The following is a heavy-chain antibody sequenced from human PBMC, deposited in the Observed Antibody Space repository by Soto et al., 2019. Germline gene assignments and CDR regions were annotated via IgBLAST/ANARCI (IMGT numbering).Heavy chain of an antibody. D-gene: IGHD6-19*01. CDR2: IYPGDSDT. CDR1: GYSFTSYW. V-gene: IGHV5-51*01. J-gene: IGHJ6*03. Sequence: PGESLKISCKGSGYSFTSYWIGWVRQMPGKGLEWMGIIYPGDSDTRYSPSFQGQVTISADKSISTAYLQWSSLKASDTAMYYCARRRRIAVAGIPDYYYYYMDVWGKGTTVTVSS. CDR3: ARRRRIAVAGIPDYYYYYMDV.